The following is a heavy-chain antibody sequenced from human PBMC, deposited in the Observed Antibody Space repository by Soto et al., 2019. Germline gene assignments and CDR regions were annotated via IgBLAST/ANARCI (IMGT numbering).Heavy chain of an antibody. CDR2: IYHSGST. CDR3: ASTILTGYPN. Sequence: PSETLSLTCAVSGYSISSGYYWGWIRQPPGKGLEWIGSIYHSGSTYYNPSLKSRVTISVDTSKNQFSLKLSSVTAADTAVYYCASTILTGYPNWGQGTLVTVSS. D-gene: IGHD3-9*01. V-gene: IGHV4-38-2*01. J-gene: IGHJ4*02. CDR1: GYSISSGYY.